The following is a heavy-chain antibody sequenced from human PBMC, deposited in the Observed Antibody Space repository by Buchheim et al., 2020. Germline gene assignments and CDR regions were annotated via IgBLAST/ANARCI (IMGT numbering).Heavy chain of an antibody. Sequence: EVQLVESGGGLVQPGGSLRLSCVASGFTFSPYWMHWVRQAPGKGLVWVSRIGIDGSTTNYADSVKGRLTISRDNVKNPLYLQMDSLRAEDTAVYFCGRGGSNTARGMDVWGQGTT. D-gene: IGHD5-18*01. J-gene: IGHJ6*02. CDR3: GRGGSNTARGMDV. CDR2: IGIDGSTT. V-gene: IGHV3-74*01. CDR1: GFTFSPYW.